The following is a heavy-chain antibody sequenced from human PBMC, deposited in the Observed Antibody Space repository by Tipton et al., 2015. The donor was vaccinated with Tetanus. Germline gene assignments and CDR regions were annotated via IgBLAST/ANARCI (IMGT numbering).Heavy chain of an antibody. V-gene: IGHV3-48*02. J-gene: IGHJ5*02. Sequence: SLRLSCAASGFNFKTLGINWVRQAPGKGLEWISYISSRGTTMYYADSVKGRFTISRDNAKNSLFLQMNSLRDEDTAVYYCVNFATSWGQGTLVTVSS. CDR3: VNFATS. CDR1: GFNFKTLG. CDR2: ISSRGTTM.